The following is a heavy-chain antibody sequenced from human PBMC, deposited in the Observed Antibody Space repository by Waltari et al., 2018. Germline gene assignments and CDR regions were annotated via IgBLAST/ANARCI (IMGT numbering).Heavy chain of an antibody. J-gene: IGHJ4*02. CDR2: INPDGSQK. Sequence: DEYLVESGGGLVQPGGSLRLSCAASGFTFRNSWMTWVRQAPGKGLERLAVINPDGSQKYYVDSVKGRFTIARDNAKNSLDLQMNSLRVEDTALYYCARDPEWGALDYWGQGTLVVVSS. V-gene: IGHV3-7*01. CDR1: GFTFRNSW. CDR3: ARDPEWGALDY. D-gene: IGHD1-26*01.